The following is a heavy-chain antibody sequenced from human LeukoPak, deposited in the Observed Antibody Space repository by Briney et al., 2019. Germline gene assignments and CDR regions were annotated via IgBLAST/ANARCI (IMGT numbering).Heavy chain of an antibody. CDR2: INHSGST. V-gene: IGHV4-34*01. J-gene: IGHJ4*02. Sequence: SETLSLTCAVYGGSFSGYYWSWIRQPPGKGLEWIGEINHSGSTNYNPSLKSGVTISVDTSKNQFSLKLSSVTAADTAVYYCARGRRVVVVPAAIASRQLVRHYFDYWGQGTLVTVSS. D-gene: IGHD2-2*02. CDR3: ARGRRVVVVPAAIASRQLVRHYFDY. CDR1: GGSFSGYY.